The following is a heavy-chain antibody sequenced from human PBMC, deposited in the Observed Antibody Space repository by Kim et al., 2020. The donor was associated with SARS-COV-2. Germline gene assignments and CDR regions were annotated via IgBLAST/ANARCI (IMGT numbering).Heavy chain of an antibody. V-gene: IGHV3-23*05. CDR3: APTTSGWIFDY. CDR2: T. J-gene: IGHJ4*02. Sequence: TCYAEPAKGRFTISRDDSKSTLYLQISSLRAEDTAVYYCAPTTSGWIFDYWGQGTMVTVSS. D-gene: IGHD6-19*01.